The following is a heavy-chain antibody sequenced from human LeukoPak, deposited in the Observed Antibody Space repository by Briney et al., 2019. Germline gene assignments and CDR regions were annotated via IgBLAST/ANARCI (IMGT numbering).Heavy chain of an antibody. CDR2: LTGDGNT. CDR3: AKVKWKLIGYFDY. V-gene: IGHV3-53*01. D-gene: IGHD1-20*01. Sequence: GGSLRLSCTASGFTVSSNYMSWVRQAPGKGLEWVSVLTGDGNTYYADSVKGRFTNSRDDSKNTLFLQMNSLRAEDTAVYFCAKVKWKLIGYFDYWGQGTLVTVSS. J-gene: IGHJ4*02. CDR1: GFTVSSNY.